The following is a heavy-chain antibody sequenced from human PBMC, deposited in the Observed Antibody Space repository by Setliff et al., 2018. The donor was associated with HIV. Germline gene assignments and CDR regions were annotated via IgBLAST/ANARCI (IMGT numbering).Heavy chain of an antibody. Sequence: SETLSLTCSVSGGSISSGYYYWSWIRQHPGKGLEWIGYISYSGSSYYNPSLKSRVTISVDTSKNQFSVKLSSVTAADTAVYYCARVLNPSDAFDIWGQGTMVTVSS. CDR3: ARVLNPSDAFDI. CDR2: ISYSGSS. CDR1: GGSISSGYYY. V-gene: IGHV4-31*03. J-gene: IGHJ3*02.